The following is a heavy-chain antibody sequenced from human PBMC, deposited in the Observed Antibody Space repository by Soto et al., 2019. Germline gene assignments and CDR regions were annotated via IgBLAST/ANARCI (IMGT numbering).Heavy chain of an antibody. CDR2: IIPSLSVT. CDR1: GGTFSKYS. Sequence: QVPLVQSGAEVKKPGSSVKVSCTASGGTFSKYSISWIRQAPGQGLEWMGRIIPSLSVTNYAQKFKGRVTITADKSTGTAYMELNNLSSEATAFYFWASGIAPDVDYWGQGTLITFSS. J-gene: IGHJ4*02. D-gene: IGHD2-21*01. V-gene: IGHV1-69*02. CDR3: ASGIAPDVDY.